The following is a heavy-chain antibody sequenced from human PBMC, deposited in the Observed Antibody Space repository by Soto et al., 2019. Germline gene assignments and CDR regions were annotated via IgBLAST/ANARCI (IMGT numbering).Heavy chain of an antibody. Sequence: QVQLVESGGGVVQPGRSLRLSCAASGFTFSSYGMHWVRQAPGKGLEGVAVISYDGSNKYYADSVKGRFTISRDNSKNPLYLQMNSLRAEDTAVYYCAKVRGSSGSNWFDPWGQGTLVTVSS. CDR1: GFTFSSYG. V-gene: IGHV3-30*18. CDR2: ISYDGSNK. CDR3: AKVRGSSGSNWFDP. J-gene: IGHJ5*02. D-gene: IGHD3-22*01.